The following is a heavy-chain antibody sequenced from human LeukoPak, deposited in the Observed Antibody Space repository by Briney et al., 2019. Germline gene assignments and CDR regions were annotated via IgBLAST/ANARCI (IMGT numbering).Heavy chain of an antibody. CDR2: IAGSGRST. Sequence: GGSLRLSCAASGFTFINYAMSWVRQAPGKGLEWVSTIAGSGRSTYYADSVKGRFTTSRDNSKNTLFLQMNSLRADDTAVYYCAKIAVAGYYFYSMDVWGRGTTVTVSS. V-gene: IGHV3-23*01. J-gene: IGHJ6*03. D-gene: IGHD6-19*01. CDR1: GFTFINYA. CDR3: AKIAVAGYYFYSMDV.